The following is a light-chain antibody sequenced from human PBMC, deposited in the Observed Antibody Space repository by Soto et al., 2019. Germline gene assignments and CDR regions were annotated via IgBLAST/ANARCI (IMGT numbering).Light chain of an antibody. CDR2: GVN. J-gene: IGLJ3*02. V-gene: IGLV2-14*01. CDR3: GSFTTSRIWV. Sequence: QSVLTQPASVSGSPGQSITVSCTGSSSDFGDDKYVSWYQQQPGKGPNLLIYGVNSRPSGISNRFSGSKSGNMASLTISGLQFEDEAEYFCGSFTTSRIWVFGGGTQLTVL. CDR1: SSDFGDDKY.